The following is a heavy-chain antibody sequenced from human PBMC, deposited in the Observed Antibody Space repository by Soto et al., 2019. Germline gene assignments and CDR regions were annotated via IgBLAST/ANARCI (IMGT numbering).Heavy chain of an antibody. Sequence: GGSLRLSCAASGFTFDDYAMHWVRQAPGKGLEWVSGISWNSGSIGYADSVKGRFTISRDNAKNSLYLQMNSLRAEDTAVYYCARDYSSYGPFDYWGQGTLVTVSS. D-gene: IGHD5-18*01. CDR2: ISWNSGSI. J-gene: IGHJ4*02. CDR3: ARDYSSYGPFDY. V-gene: IGHV3-9*01. CDR1: GFTFDDYA.